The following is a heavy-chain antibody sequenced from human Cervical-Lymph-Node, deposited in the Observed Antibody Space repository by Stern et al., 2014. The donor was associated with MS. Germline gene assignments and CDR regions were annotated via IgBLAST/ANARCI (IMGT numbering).Heavy chain of an antibody. Sequence: EEQLVESGGGLVKPGRSLRLPCTTSGFTCGDYAVSWFRQAPGKGLEWVGLIRSKAYGGTVEYAASVKGRFTISRDDSKSIAYLQMNSLKIEDTAIYYCSRVVYTMTGYYFDYWGQGTLVTVSS. V-gene: IGHV3-49*05. J-gene: IGHJ4*02. CDR2: IRSKAYGGTV. CDR3: SRVVYTMTGYYFDY. CDR1: GFTCGDYA. D-gene: IGHD3-9*01.